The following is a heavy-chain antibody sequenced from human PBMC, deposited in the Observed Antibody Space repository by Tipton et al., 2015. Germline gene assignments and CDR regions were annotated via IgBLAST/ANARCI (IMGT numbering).Heavy chain of an antibody. CDR2: IFNSGIT. D-gene: IGHD6-19*01. CDR3: ASAYSSGWYFFDY. J-gene: IGHJ4*02. CDR1: GGSVSRSSLH. V-gene: IGHV4-39*01. Sequence: TLSLTCTVSGGSVSRSSLHWGWIRQPPGEGLEWIGTIFNSGITYYNPSLRSRGTISVDTSKNQFSLKLSSVTAADTAVYYCASAYSSGWYFFDYWGQGTLVTVSS.